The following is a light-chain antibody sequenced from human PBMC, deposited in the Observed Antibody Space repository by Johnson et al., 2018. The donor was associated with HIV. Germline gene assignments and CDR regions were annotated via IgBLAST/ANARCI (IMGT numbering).Light chain of an antibody. J-gene: IGLJ1*01. CDR3: GTWDSSLSVYV. Sequence: QSVLTQPPSVSAAPGQKVTISCAGSSSNIGNNYVSWYQQLPGTAPKLLIYENNKRPSGIPDRFSGSKSDTSATLGITGLQTVDEADYYCGTWDSSLSVYVFGTGTKVTVL. CDR2: ENN. V-gene: IGLV1-51*02. CDR1: SSNIGNNY.